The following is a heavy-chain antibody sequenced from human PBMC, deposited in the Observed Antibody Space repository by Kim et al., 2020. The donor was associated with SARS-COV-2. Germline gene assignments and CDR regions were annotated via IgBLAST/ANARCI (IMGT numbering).Heavy chain of an antibody. J-gene: IGHJ6*01. CDR2: ISYDGSNK. CDR1: GFTFSSYG. CDR3: AKEDCSSTSCYTYYYYG. D-gene: IGHD2-2*02. Sequence: GGSLRLSCAASGFTFSSYGMHWVRQAPGKGLEWVAVISYDGSNKYYADSVKGRFTISRDNSKNTLYLQMNSLRAEDTAVYHCAKEDCSSTSCYTYYYYG. V-gene: IGHV3-30*18.